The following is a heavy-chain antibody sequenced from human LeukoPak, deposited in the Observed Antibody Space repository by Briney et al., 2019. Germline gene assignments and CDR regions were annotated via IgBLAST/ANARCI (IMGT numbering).Heavy chain of an antibody. J-gene: IGHJ6*02. Sequence: ASVTVSFKASGYTFTGYYMHWVRQAPGQGLEWMGWINPNSGGTNYAQKFQGRVTMTRDTSISTAYMGLSRLKSDDTAVYYCARGYGSGSTSYFYYYGMDVWGQGTTVTVSS. D-gene: IGHD3-10*01. CDR2: INPNSGGT. CDR1: GYTFTGYY. V-gene: IGHV1-2*02. CDR3: ARGYGSGSTSYFYYYGMDV.